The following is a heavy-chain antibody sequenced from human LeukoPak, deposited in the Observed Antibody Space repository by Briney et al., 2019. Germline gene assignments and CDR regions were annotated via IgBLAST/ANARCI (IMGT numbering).Heavy chain of an antibody. J-gene: IGHJ4*02. CDR3: ASATKIDY. Sequence: GGSLRLSCAASGFTFSSYEINWVRQAPGKGLEWVSYISSSGSIIYYADSVKGRFTISRDNAKNSLYLQMNSLRVEDTAVYYCASATKIDYWGQGTLVTVSS. V-gene: IGHV3-48*03. CDR2: ISSSGSII. CDR1: GFTFSSYE. D-gene: IGHD5-12*01.